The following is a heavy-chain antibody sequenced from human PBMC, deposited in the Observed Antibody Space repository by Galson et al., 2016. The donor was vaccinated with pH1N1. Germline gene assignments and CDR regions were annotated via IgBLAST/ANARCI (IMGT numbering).Heavy chain of an antibody. Sequence: PALVKPTQTLTLTCAFSGFSLSASGEAVGWLRQPPGKAPERLAMIYWDDSERYSQSLKDRLTISKDSTKRHVVLTMTDMDPEDTGTYYCVHSDNIVMKEAAFDIFDIWGQGAAVHVSS. V-gene: IGHV2-5*02. CDR3: VHSDNIVMKEAAFDIFDI. CDR1: GFSLSASGEA. J-gene: IGHJ3*02. CDR2: IYWDDSE. D-gene: IGHD3-16*01.